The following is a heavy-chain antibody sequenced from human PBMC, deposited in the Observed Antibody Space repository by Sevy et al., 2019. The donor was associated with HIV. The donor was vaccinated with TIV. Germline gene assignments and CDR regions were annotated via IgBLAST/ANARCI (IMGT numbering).Heavy chain of an antibody. Sequence: GGSLRLSCAASGFTFSCYAMSWVRQAPGKGLEWVSAISGSGGSTYYADSVKGRFTISRDNSKNTLYLQMNSLRAEDTAVYYCATNGYCSSTSCAPYYYGMDVWGQGTTVTVSS. V-gene: IGHV3-23*01. J-gene: IGHJ6*02. CDR3: ATNGYCSSTSCAPYYYGMDV. D-gene: IGHD2-2*03. CDR2: ISGSGGST. CDR1: GFTFSCYA.